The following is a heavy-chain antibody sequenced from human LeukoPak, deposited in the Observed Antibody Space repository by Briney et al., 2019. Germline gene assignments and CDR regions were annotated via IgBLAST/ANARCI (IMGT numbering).Heavy chain of an antibody. CDR2: INHSGST. D-gene: IGHD6-6*01. CDR3: ARSLWAVRFDS. J-gene: IGHJ4*02. V-gene: IGHV4-34*01. Sequence: SETLSLTCAVYGESFSGYYWSWIRQPPGKGLEWIGEINHSGSTNYNPSLKSRVTISVDTSRNQFSLKVSSVSAADTAVYYCARSLWAVRFDSWGQGTLVTVSS. CDR1: GESFSGYY.